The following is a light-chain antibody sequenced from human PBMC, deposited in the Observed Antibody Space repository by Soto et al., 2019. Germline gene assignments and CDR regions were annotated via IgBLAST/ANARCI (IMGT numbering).Light chain of an antibody. Sequence: DIQLTQSPSSLSASVGDRVTITCRASQGISNFLAWYQQKPGKAPKLLIYAASTLQSGVPSRFSGSRSGTEFTLTISSLQPEDFATYYCQQLNGRTFGPGTKVEIK. CDR2: AAS. CDR3: QQLNGRT. J-gene: IGKJ3*01. V-gene: IGKV1-9*01. CDR1: QGISNF.